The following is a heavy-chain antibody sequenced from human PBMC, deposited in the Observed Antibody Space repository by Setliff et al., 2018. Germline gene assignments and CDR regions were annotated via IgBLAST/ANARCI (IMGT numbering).Heavy chain of an antibody. CDR1: GGSIKSYY. D-gene: IGHD3-22*01. CDR2: IYTSGST. J-gene: IGHJ4*02. V-gene: IGHV4-4*07. Sequence: PSETLSLTCTVSGGSIKSYYWSYIRQSVGKGLEWLGRIYTSGSTNYNPSLQGRVTVSIDTSKNQFSLRLTSVTAADTAVYYCARERLGTSGYYYFDYWGLGTLVTV. CDR3: ARERLGTSGYYYFDY.